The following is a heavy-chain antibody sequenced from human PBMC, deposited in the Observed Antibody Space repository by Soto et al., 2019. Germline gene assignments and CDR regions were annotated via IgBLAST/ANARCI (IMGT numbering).Heavy chain of an antibody. CDR1: GFTFSDYW. CDR2: IKQDGSEM. CDR3: ARMKSSTSCYDY. J-gene: IGHJ4*02. V-gene: IGHV3-7*03. D-gene: IGHD2-2*01. Sequence: GGSLRLSCAASGFTFSDYWMHWVRQAPGKGLEWVANIKQDGSEMYYVDSVKGRFTISRDNAKNSLYLQMNSLRAEDTALYYCARMKSSTSCYDYWGQGTLVTVSS.